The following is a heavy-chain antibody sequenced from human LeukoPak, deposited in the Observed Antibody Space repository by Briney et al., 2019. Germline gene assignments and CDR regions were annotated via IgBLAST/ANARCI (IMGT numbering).Heavy chain of an antibody. CDR2: ISSSSTYI. J-gene: IGHJ4*02. D-gene: IGHD3-22*01. CDR3: ATLPPNYDSSGYSYLQDY. V-gene: IGHV3-21*01. Sequence: GGSLRLPCAASGFTFSSYSMNWVRQAPGKGLEWVSSISSSSTYIYYADSVKGRFTISRDNAKSSLYLQMNSLRAEDTAVYYCATLPPNYDSSGYSYLQDYWGQGTLVTVSS. CDR1: GFTFSSYS.